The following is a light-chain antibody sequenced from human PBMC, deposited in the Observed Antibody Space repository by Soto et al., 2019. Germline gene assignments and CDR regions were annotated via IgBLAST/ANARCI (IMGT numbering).Light chain of an antibody. Sequence: QSVLIQPPSVSGAPGQTVTISCSGSSSNIGDNAVTWYQQVPEKAPRLLIYYDDLLPSGVSDRFSGSKSGTSASLAISGLQPEDEADYYCAARDDRLNGRVFGGGTKLTVL. V-gene: IGLV1-36*01. J-gene: IGLJ2*01. CDR2: YDD. CDR1: SSNIGDNA. CDR3: AARDDRLNGRV.